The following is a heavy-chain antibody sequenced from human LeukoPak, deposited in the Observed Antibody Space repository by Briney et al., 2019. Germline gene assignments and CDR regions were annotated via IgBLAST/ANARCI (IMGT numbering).Heavy chain of an antibody. CDR2: FDPEDGET. Sequence: ASVKVSCKVSGYTLTELSMHWVRQAPGKGLEWMGGFDPEDGETIYAQKFQGRVTMTEDTSTDTAYMELSRLRSEDTAVYYFATTGPGIVGATIDNWFDPWGQGTLVTVSS. D-gene: IGHD1-26*01. CDR3: ATTGPGIVGATIDNWFDP. V-gene: IGHV1-24*01. CDR1: GYTLTELS. J-gene: IGHJ5*02.